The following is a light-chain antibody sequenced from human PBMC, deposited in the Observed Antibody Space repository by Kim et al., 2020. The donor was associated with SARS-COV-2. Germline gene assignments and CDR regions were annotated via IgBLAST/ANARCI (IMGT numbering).Light chain of an antibody. V-gene: IGLV3-21*02. Sequence: SYELTQSPSVTVAPGLTARIACGGNNIGSKRVHWYQQRPGQAHVLVVYDDLDRPSGIPERFSGSNSGNTATLTISRVEAADEADYYCQVWDSSTDQVIFGGGTQLTVL. CDR2: DDL. J-gene: IGLJ2*01. CDR3: QVWDSSTDQVI. CDR1: NIGSKR.